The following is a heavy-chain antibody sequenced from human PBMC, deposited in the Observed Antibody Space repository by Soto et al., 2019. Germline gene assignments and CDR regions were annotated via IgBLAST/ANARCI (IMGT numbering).Heavy chain of an antibody. V-gene: IGHV3-30-3*01. D-gene: IGHD6-19*01. CDR3: ARPAYSSGWYSYFDY. CDR1: GFTFSSYA. Sequence: QVQLVESGGGVVQPGRSLRLSCAASGFTFSSYAMHWVRQAPGKGLEWVAAISYDGSNKYYADSVKGRFTISRDNSKNTLYLQMNSLRAEDTAVYYCARPAYSSGWYSYFDYWGQGTLVTVSS. J-gene: IGHJ4*02. CDR2: ISYDGSNK.